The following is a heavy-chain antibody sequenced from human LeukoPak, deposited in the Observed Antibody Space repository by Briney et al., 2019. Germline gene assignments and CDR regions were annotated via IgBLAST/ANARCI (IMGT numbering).Heavy chain of an antibody. J-gene: IGHJ4*02. CDR1: GFTFSSYA. CDR3: AKGPAKGSPYYFDY. CDR2: ISGGGANT. Sequence: GGSLRLSCAASGFTFSSYAMSWVRQAPGKGLEWVSGISGGGANTYYADSVKGRFTISRDNSKNTLYLLMNSLRAEDTAVYYCAKGPAKGSPYYFDYWGQGTLVTVSS. V-gene: IGHV3-23*01. D-gene: IGHD4/OR15-4a*01.